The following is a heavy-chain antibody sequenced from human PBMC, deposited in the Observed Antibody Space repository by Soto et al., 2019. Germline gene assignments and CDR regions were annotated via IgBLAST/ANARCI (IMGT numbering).Heavy chain of an antibody. J-gene: IGHJ5*02. V-gene: IGHV4-39*01. D-gene: IGHD2-2*01. Sequence: SETLSLTCTVSGGSISSYYWGWIRQPPGKGLEWIGSIYYSGSTYYNPSLKSRVTISVDTSKNQFSLKLSSVTAADTAVYYCAVGDIVLVPAAMPDWFDPWGQGTLVTVSS. CDR1: GGSISSYY. CDR3: AVGDIVLVPAAMPDWFDP. CDR2: IYYSGST.